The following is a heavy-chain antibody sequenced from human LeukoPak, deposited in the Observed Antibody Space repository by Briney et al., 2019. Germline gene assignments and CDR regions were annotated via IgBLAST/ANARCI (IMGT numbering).Heavy chain of an antibody. D-gene: IGHD4-17*01. CDR3: AGEEYGGYRFDF. J-gene: IGHJ4*02. CDR2: IHYHGSP. Sequence: SETLCLTCTVSGGSLSPYSLSWIRQSPGKALEWIGYIHYHGSPIYNPSLKSRATISLDTSKNQFSLKLGSVTAADTAVYYWAGEEYGGYRFDFWGLGTLVTVSS. CDR1: GGSLSPYS. V-gene: IGHV4-59*01.